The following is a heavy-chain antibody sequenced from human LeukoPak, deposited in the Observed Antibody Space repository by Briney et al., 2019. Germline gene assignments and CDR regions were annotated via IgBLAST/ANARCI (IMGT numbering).Heavy chain of an antibody. CDR2: ISSSGSTI. J-gene: IGHJ4*02. V-gene: IGHV3-48*04. D-gene: IGHD3-9*01. CDR3: ARVGTYYDILTGYANWDYFDY. Sequence: PGGSLRLSCAASGFTFSSYGMHWVRQAPGKGLEWVSYISSSGSTIYYADSVKGRFTISRDNAKNSLYLQMNSLRAEDTAVYYCARVGTYYDILTGYANWDYFDYWGQGTLVTVSS. CDR1: GFTFSSYG.